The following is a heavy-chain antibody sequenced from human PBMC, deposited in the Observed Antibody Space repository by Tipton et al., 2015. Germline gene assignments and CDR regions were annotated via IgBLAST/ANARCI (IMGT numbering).Heavy chain of an antibody. CDR3: ARHSLQQLVSDLDY. CDR2: IHPSDSET. D-gene: IGHD6-13*01. J-gene: IGHJ4*02. CDR1: GYTFSNHW. Sequence: VQLVQSGPEVKKPGESLKISCKVSGYTFSNHWIGWVRQMPGKGLEWVGIIHPSDSETKYSPSFEGLVTIAADKSTSTAYLQWSSLKASDTAVYYCARHSLQQLVSDLDYWGQGTLVTVSS. V-gene: IGHV5-51*01.